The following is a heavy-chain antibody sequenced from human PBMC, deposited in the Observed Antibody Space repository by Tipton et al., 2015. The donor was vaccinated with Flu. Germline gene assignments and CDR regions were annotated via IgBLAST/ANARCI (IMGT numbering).Heavy chain of an antibody. Sequence: TLSLTCAVYGGSFSGYYWSWIRQPPGKGLEWLGSVYYTGDTFYNPSLASRVSMSVDTSKSQFSLRLTPVTATDTAVYYCATVTSFYFFFDSWGQGTLVAVSS. CDR3: ATVTSFYFFFDS. V-gene: IGHV4-34*01. D-gene: IGHD2-2*01. CDR1: GGSFSGYY. CDR2: VYYTGDT. J-gene: IGHJ4*02.